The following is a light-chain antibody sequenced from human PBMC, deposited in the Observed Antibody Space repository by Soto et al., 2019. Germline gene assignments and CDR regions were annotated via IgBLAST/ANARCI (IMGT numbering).Light chain of an antibody. CDR2: ENN. V-gene: IGLV1-40*01. CDR1: SSNIGAGYE. CDR3: QSYDSSLSGYV. J-gene: IGLJ1*01. Sequence: QSVLTQSPSVSEAPGQRVTISCTGSSSNIGAGYEAHWYQQVPGTAPKLLIYENNNRPSGVPDRFSGSKSGTSASLAITGLQAEDEAEYYCQSYDSSLSGYVFGTGTQLTVL.